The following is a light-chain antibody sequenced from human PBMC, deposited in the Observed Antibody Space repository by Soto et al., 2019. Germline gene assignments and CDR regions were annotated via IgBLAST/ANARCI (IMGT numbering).Light chain of an antibody. J-gene: IGKJ1*01. CDR2: DAS. V-gene: IGKV1-5*01. Sequence: DIQMTPSPSTLSGSVGVIFTITFRASQTISSRLAWYQQKPGKAPKLLIYDASTLEAGAPSRFSGSGSGTEFTLTISSLQSDDFATYYCQQYNSYGPVGQGTKVEI. CDR1: QTISSR. CDR3: QQYNSYGP.